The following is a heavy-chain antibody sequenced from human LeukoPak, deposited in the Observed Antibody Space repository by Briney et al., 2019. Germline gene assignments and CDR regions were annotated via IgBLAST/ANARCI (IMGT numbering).Heavy chain of an antibody. D-gene: IGHD3-10*02. CDR3: AELGITMIGGV. CDR1: GFSFSDSY. V-gene: IGHV3-69-1*02. Sequence: KSGGSLRLSCVVSGFSFSDSYMTWTRQTPGKGLEWVSAINGGGGSTYYADSVKGRFTISRDNAKNSLYLQMNSLRAEDTAVYYCAELGITMIGGVWGKGTTVTISS. J-gene: IGHJ6*04. CDR2: INGGGGST.